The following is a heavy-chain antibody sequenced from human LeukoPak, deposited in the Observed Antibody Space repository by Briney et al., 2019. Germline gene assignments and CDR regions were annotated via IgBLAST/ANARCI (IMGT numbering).Heavy chain of an antibody. CDR1: GFPFSSYS. D-gene: IGHD6-19*01. CDR2: ISTRIDYM. Sequence: GGSLRLSCAASGFPFSSYSMNWVRRAPGRGLEWVSSISTRIDYMYYADSVKGRFTISRDNAKNSLYLQMNSLRAEDTAVYYCARAIFSRGWYLVDYWGQGTLVTVSS. V-gene: IGHV3-21*01. CDR3: ARAIFSRGWYLVDY. J-gene: IGHJ4*02.